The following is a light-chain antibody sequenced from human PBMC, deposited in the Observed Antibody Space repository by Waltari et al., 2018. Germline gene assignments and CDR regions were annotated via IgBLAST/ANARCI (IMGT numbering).Light chain of an antibody. V-gene: IGLV2-11*01. Sequence: QSALPQPRSVSGSPGQSVTISCTGTNSAVGYSHYVSWYQQHPGKAPKLMIYDVIERPSGVPGRFSGSKSGNTASLTISGLQAEDEADYYCCSYTGNYLRVFGGGTKLTVL. CDR1: NSAVGYSHY. J-gene: IGLJ2*01. CDR2: DVI. CDR3: CSYTGNYLRV.